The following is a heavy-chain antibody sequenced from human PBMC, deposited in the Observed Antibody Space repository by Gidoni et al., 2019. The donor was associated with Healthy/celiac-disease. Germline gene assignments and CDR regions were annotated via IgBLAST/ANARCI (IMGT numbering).Heavy chain of an antibody. D-gene: IGHD3-10*01. V-gene: IGHV1-69*01. CDR1: GGTFSSYA. CDR2: IIPIFGTA. Sequence: QVQLVQSGEEVKKPGSSVKVSCKASGGTFSSYAISWVRQAPGQGLEWMGGIIPIFGTANSAQKFQGRVTITADESTSTAYMELSSLRSEDTAVYYCARDRWFGELFSGPYYFDYWGQGTLVTVSS. CDR3: ARDRWFGELFSGPYYFDY. J-gene: IGHJ4*02.